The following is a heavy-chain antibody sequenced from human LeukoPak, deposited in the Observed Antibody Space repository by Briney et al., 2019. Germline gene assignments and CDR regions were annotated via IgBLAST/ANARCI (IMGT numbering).Heavy chain of an antibody. CDR2: IKQDGSEK. CDR1: GFTFSSYW. D-gene: IGHD3-16*02. CDR3: AREDDYVWGRYRTRDVFDI. V-gene: IGHV3-7*01. Sequence: PGGSLRLSCAASGFTFSSYWMSWVRQAPGKGLEWVANIKQDGSEKYYVDSVKGRFTISRDNAKNSLYLQMNSLRAEDTAVYYCAREDDYVWGRYRTRDVFDIWGQGTMVTVSS. J-gene: IGHJ3*02.